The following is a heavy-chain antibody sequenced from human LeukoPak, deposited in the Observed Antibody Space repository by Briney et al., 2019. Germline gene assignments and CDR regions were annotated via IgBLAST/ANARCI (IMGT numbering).Heavy chain of an antibody. Sequence: EASVKVSCKASGYTFTSYGISWVRQAPGQGLEWMGGIIPIFGTANYAQKFQGRVTITADESTSTAYMELSSLRSEDTAVYYCASQASTGPANWGQGTLVTVSS. V-gene: IGHV1-69*13. CDR2: IIPIFGTA. CDR1: GYTFTSYG. D-gene: IGHD4-17*01. CDR3: ASQASTGPAN. J-gene: IGHJ4*02.